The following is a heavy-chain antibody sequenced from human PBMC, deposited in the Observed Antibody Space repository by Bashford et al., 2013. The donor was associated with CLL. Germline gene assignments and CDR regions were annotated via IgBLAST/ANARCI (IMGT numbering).Heavy chain of an antibody. J-gene: IGHJ4*02. CDR3: ARHGYLGYCTGSSCHCDY. Sequence: SETLSLTCIVSGSSISTYYWGWIRQTPGKGLEWIGSIYYSGTTYYNPSLKSRVTISGDTSKNQFSLKLSSVTAADTAVYYCARHGYLGYCTGSSCHCDYWGQGTLVTVSS. D-gene: IGHD2-2*01. V-gene: IGHV4-39*01. CDR1: GSSISTYY. CDR2: IYYSGTT.